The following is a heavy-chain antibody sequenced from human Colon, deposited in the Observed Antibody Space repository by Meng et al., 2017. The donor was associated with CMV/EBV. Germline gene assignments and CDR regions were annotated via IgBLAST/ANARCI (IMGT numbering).Heavy chain of an antibody. V-gene: IGHV1-46*02. CDR3: ARDNSGWSKDF. Sequence: SCKASGYNFKFSSIHWVRQAPGQGLEWMAIFDPRDDSTSYAQKFMGRLSITEDRSRNTVYMDLSSLRSEDTAVYYCARDNSGWSKDFWGQGTLVTVSS. J-gene: IGHJ4*02. D-gene: IGHD6-19*01. CDR1: GYNFKFSS. CDR2: FDPRDDST.